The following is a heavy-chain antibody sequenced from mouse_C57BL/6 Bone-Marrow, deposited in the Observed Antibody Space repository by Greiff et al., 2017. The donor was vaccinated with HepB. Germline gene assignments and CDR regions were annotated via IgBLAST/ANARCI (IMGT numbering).Heavy chain of an antibody. D-gene: IGHD2-2*01. CDR2: ISYSGST. J-gene: IGHJ2*01. Sequence: VQLKESGPGMVKPSQSLSLPCTVTGYSITSGYDWHWIRHFPGNKLEWMGYISYSGSTNYNPSLKSRISITHDTSKNHFFLKLNSVTTEDTATYYCARGGMVTKGYFDYWGQGTTLTVSS. CDR3: ARGGMVTKGYFDY. CDR1: GYSITSGYD. V-gene: IGHV3-1*01.